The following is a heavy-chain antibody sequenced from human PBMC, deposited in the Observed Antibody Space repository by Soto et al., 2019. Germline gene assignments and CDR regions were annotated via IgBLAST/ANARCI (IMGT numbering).Heavy chain of an antibody. CDR3: ASLSYSGSYYLHPFDY. V-gene: IGHV4-39*01. CDR2: IYYNENT. Sequence: SETLSLTCTVSGGSIISNHYYFVWVRQPPWKGLELIGTIYYNENTYSNPSLRGRVTISVDTSKNQFSLKLSSVTAADTAVYFCASLSYSGSYYLHPFDYWGQGTLVTVSS. J-gene: IGHJ4*02. D-gene: IGHD1-26*01. CDR1: GGSIISNHYY.